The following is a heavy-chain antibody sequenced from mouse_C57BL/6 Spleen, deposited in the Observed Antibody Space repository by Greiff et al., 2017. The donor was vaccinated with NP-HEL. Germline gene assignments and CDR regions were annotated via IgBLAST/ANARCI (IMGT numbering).Heavy chain of an antibody. CDR2: IHPNSGST. V-gene: IGHV1-64*01. CDR1: GYTFTSYW. Sequence: QVQLQQPGAELVKPGASVKLSCKASGYTFTSYWMHWVKQRPGQGLEWIGMIHPNSGSTNYNEKFKSKATLTVDKSSSTAYMQLSSLTSEDSAVYYCARSIGNYAMDYWGQRTSGTVSS. D-gene: IGHD2-3*01. CDR3: ARSIGNYAMDY. J-gene: IGHJ4*01.